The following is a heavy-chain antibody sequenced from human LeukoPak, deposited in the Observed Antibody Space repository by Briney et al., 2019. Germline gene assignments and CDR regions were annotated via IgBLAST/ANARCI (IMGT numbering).Heavy chain of an antibody. Sequence: PGGSLRLSCAASGFTFSSYAMSWVRQAPGQGLEWVSAISGSGGSTYYADSVKGRFTISRDNSKNTLYLQMNSLRAEDTAVYYCAKDPVGPAAPTHFDYWGQGTLVTVSS. J-gene: IGHJ4*02. CDR2: ISGSGGST. D-gene: IGHD2-2*01. CDR3: AKDPVGPAAPTHFDY. CDR1: GFTFSSYA. V-gene: IGHV3-23*01.